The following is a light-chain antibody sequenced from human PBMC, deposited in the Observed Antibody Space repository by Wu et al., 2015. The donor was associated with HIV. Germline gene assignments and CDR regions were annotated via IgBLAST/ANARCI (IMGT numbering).Light chain of an antibody. CDR3: QQRSNWPRT. J-gene: IGKJ1*01. Sequence: IQMTQSPSSLSASVGDRVTITCRASQGISNSLTWYQQKPEKAPKLLISEASRLENGVPSRFSGSGSGTDFTLTISSLQPEDFAVYYCQQRSNWPRTFGQGTKVEIK. CDR1: QGISNS. CDR2: EAS. V-gene: IGKV1-NL1*01.